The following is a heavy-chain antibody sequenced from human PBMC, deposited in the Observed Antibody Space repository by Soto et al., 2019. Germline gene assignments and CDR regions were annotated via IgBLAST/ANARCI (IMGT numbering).Heavy chain of an antibody. CDR2: IHGSGETT. V-gene: IGHV3-23*01. Sequence: PVGSLRLSCAASGFTFSTYPMTWVRQAPGKGLEWVSSIHGSGETTYYAKSVKGRCIISRDNSKNTLYLQMDSLRVDDTAVYFCARRSSGSYYAAFDVWGQGTVVTVSS. D-gene: IGHD1-26*01. CDR1: GFTFSTYP. CDR3: ARRSSGSYYAAFDV. J-gene: IGHJ3*01.